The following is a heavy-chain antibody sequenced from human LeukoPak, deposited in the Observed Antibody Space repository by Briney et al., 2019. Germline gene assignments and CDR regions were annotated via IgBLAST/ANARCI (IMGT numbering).Heavy chain of an antibody. J-gene: IGHJ5*01. Sequence: SETLSLTCSVSGDSFSNYYWTWNRQPPGKGLEWIGYVYYSGSTNYNPSLKTRLHLSVDTSKNRFSLKLSSVTAADTAVYYCASSPRLTTSWFLFDSWGHGTMVTVSS. CDR2: VYYSGST. V-gene: IGHV4-59*08. D-gene: IGHD2-2*01. CDR3: ASSPRLTTSWFLFDS. CDR1: GDSFSNYY.